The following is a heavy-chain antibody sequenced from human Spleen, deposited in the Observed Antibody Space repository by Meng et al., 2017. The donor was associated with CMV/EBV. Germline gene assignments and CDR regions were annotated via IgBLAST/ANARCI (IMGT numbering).Heavy chain of an antibody. CDR2: IYYGGST. J-gene: IGHJ5*02. CDR1: GVSIISSNYY. Sequence: SETLSLTCTVSGVSIISSNYYWAWIRQSPGKGLEWIGSIYYGGSTHNNPSLKSRVSMSIDTSKNQFSLKLSSVTAADTAVYYCARVTNLISTIFGVVTPAGGLFDPWGQGTLVTVSS. D-gene: IGHD3-3*01. CDR3: ARVTNLISTIFGVVTPAGGLFDP. V-gene: IGHV4-39*07.